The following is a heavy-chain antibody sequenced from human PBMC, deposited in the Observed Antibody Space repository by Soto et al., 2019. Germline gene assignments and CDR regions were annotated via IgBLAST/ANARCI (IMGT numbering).Heavy chain of an antibody. Sequence: SETLSLTCTVSGGSISSYYWSWIRQPPGKGLEWIAYIYNSGSSYNPSLKSRVTISVDTSKNQLSLKLGSVIAADSAVYYCAINADVWGQGTTVTVSS. CDR3: AINADV. CDR2: IYNSGS. CDR1: GGSISSYY. J-gene: IGHJ6*02. V-gene: IGHV4-59*08.